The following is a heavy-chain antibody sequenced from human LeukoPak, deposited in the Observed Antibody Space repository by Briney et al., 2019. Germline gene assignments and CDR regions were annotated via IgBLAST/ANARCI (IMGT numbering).Heavy chain of an antibody. Sequence: PGGSLRLSCAASGITLSSYAMSWVRQAPGKGLEWVSVISGSGDGTFYADSVRGRFTISRDNSKNTLFLQMNSLRAEDTAVYYCAKVPPGYDSSGPIDYWGQGSLVTVSS. CDR2: ISGSGDGT. J-gene: IGHJ4*02. CDR3: AKVPPGYDSSGPIDY. D-gene: IGHD3-22*01. CDR1: GITLSSYA. V-gene: IGHV3-23*01.